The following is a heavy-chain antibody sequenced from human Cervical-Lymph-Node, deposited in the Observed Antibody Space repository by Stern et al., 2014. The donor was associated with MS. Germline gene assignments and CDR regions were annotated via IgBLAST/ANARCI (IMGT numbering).Heavy chain of an antibody. D-gene: IGHD6-19*01. CDR2: IWFDGSNK. Sequence: VQLVEPGGGVVQPERSLRLSCAASGFDFRIYGMHWVRQTPGKGLEGVAVIWFDGSNKNYADSVKGRFTISRDNSKNTLYLQMNSLRAADTAVYYCARVPSGWQTGFDYWGQGTLVTVSS. CDR3: ARVPSGWQTGFDY. J-gene: IGHJ4*02. V-gene: IGHV3-33*01. CDR1: GFDFRIYG.